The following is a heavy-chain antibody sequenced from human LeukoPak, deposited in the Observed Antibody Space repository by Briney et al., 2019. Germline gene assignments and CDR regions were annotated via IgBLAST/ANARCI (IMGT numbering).Heavy chain of an antibody. CDR3: ARTSGSYLEIAFDI. D-gene: IGHD1-26*01. CDR1: GGSISTSNYY. J-gene: IGHJ3*02. CDR2: IFYSGST. Sequence: SETLSLTCTVSGGSISTSNYYWGWIRQPPGKGLEWIGNIFYSGSTYYSPSLKSRVAISLDTSKNQFSLKLNSVTAADTAVYYCARTSGSYLEIAFDIWGQGTMVTVSS. V-gene: IGHV4-39*07.